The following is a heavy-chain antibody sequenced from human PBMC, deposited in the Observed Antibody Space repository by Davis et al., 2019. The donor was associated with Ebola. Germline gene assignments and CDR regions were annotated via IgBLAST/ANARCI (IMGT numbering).Heavy chain of an antibody. J-gene: IGHJ4*02. CDR1: GFTFSSYA. Sequence: GESLKISCAASGFTFSSYAMHWVRQAPGKGLEWVAVISYDGSNKYYADSVKGRFTISRDNSKNTLYLQMNSLRAEDTAVYYCARDTTPPIMGFDYWGQGTLVTVSS. D-gene: IGHD1-26*01. CDR3: ARDTTPPIMGFDY. V-gene: IGHV3-30-3*01. CDR2: ISYDGSNK.